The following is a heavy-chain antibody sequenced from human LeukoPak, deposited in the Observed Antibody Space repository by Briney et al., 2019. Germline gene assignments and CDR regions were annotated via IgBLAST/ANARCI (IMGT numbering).Heavy chain of an antibody. Sequence: GGSLRLSCAASGFTFSSHAMSWVRQAPGKGLEWVSSISRSGATTYYADSVKGRFTIIRDNSKNTLYLQMNSLRAEDTALYYCAKAAYGDYVNWFDPWGQGILVIVSS. J-gene: IGHJ5*02. V-gene: IGHV3-23*01. CDR2: ISRSGATT. CDR3: AKAAYGDYVNWFDP. D-gene: IGHD4-17*01. CDR1: GFTFSSHA.